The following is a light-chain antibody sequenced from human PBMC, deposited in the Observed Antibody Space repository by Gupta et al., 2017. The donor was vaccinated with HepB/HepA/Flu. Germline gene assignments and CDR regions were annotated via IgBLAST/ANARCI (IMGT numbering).Light chain of an antibody. V-gene: IGKV4-1*01. CDR3: QQYYTTPLT. Sequence: DIVMTQSPDSLAVSLGERATINCKSSQSILHGSNNENYLAWYQQKPGQPPKLLIYWASTRESGVPDRFSGSGSGSDFTLTISTLQAEDVAVYYCQQYYTTPLTFGGGTKVEIK. CDR2: WAS. J-gene: IGKJ4*01. CDR1: QSILHGSNNENY.